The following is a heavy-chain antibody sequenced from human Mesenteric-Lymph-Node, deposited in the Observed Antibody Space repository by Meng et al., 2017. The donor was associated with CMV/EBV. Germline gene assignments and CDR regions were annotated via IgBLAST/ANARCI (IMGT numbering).Heavy chain of an antibody. CDR1: GFSLTTSGGG. CDR3: VHTNTLS. V-gene: IGHV2-5*01. J-gene: IGHJ5*02. CDR2: LYWNDDN. Sequence: LTRTRTSSGFSLTTSGGGVGSIRQTPGEALEWLALLYWNDDNNYNPSLTDRLTITTDTSTDQVVLTLTTLAPVDTATYYCVHTNTLSWGQGTLVTVSS.